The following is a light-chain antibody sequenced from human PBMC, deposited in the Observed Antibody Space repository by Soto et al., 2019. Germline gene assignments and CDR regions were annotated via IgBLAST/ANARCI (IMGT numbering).Light chain of an antibody. CDR1: SSNIGNNY. CDR3: GTWDSRPSAV. J-gene: IGLJ1*01. CDR2: ENN. V-gene: IGLV1-51*02. Sequence: QSVLTQPPSVSAAPGQKVTISCSGSSSNIGNNYVSWYQQLPGTAPKLLIYENNKRPSGIPDRFSGSKSGTSATLGITGLQTGDEADYYCGTWDSRPSAVFGTGTTVTVL.